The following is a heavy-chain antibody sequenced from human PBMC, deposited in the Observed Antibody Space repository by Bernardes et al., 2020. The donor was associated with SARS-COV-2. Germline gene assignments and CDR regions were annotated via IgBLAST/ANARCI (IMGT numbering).Heavy chain of an antibody. J-gene: IGHJ4*02. CDR1: GFTFSSYA. CDR2: ITGSDGTT. CDR3: AKERRYNSAWYPIQFDY. V-gene: IGHV3-23*01. D-gene: IGHD6-19*01. Sequence: GGSLRLSCAASGFTFSSYAMTWVRQAPGKGLEWVSAITGSDGTTYYADSVKGRFTISRDNSKNTLYLQMNSLRAEDTAVDFCAKERRYNSAWYPIQFDYWGQGTLVTVSS.